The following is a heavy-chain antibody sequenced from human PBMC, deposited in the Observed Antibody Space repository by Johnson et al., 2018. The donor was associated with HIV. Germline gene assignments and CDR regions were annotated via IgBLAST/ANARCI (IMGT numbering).Heavy chain of an antibody. D-gene: IGHD3-16*01. CDR1: GFTFSNYG. V-gene: IGHV3-30*03. CDR3: ARVGSLAFDI. CDR2: ISYDGSNK. J-gene: IGHJ3*02. Sequence: QVQLVESGGGVVQPGRSLRLSCAASGFTFSNYGMHWVRQAPGTGLEWVAVISYDGSNKYYADPVTGRFTISRDNSKNTLYQQMNSLRAEDTAVYYCARVGSLAFDIWGQGTMVTVSS.